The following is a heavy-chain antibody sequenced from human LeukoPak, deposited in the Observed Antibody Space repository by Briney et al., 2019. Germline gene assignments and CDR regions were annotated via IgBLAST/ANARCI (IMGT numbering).Heavy chain of an antibody. Sequence: PGGSLRLSCAASGFTFSSYGMLWVRQAPGKGLEWVAVISYDGDNKYYTDSVKGRFTISRDNSKNTLYLQMNSLGAEDTAVYYCAKLDSTIDYWGQGTLVTVSS. J-gene: IGHJ4*02. CDR2: ISYDGDNK. CDR1: GFTFSSYG. V-gene: IGHV3-30*18. D-gene: IGHD2-2*01. CDR3: AKLDSTIDY.